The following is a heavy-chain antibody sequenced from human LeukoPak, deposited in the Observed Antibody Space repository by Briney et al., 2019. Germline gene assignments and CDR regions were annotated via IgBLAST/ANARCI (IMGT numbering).Heavy chain of an antibody. CDR3: ARDQKLGDIVVVPAAFEFDY. CDR1: GYTFTGYY. J-gene: IGHJ4*02. Sequence: ASVKVSCKASGYTFTGYYMHWVRQAPGQGLEWMGWINPNSGGTNYAQEFQGRVTMTRDTSISTAYMELSRLRSDDTAVYYCARDQKLGDIVVVPAAFEFDYWGQGTLVTVSS. D-gene: IGHD2-2*01. V-gene: IGHV1-2*02. CDR2: INPNSGGT.